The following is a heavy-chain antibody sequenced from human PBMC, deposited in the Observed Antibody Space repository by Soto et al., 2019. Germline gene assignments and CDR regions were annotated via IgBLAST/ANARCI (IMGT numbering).Heavy chain of an antibody. D-gene: IGHD6-6*01. CDR1: GGTFSSYA. CDR2: IIPIFGTA. Sequence: SVKVSCKASGGTFSSYAISWVRQAPGQGLEWMGGIIPIFGTANYAQKFQGRVTITADESTSTAYMELSSLRSEDTAVYYCARRLVSKSTSWFDSSCQAPLLTVS. CDR3: ARRLVSKSTSWFDS. V-gene: IGHV1-69*13. J-gene: IGHJ5*01.